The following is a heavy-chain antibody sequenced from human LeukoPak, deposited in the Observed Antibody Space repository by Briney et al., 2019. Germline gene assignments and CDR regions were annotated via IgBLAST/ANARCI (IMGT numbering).Heavy chain of an antibody. V-gene: IGHV4-61*02. D-gene: IGHD1-26*01. CDR1: GASISDNFY. CDR2: IYSSGRT. CDR3: ARDLGGSYSSETWFDP. Sequence: SETLSLTCTVSGASISDNFYWSWIRQPAGEGLEWIGRIYSSGRTHYSPSLKSRVAISVDTSKNRFSLRLSSVTAADTAVYYCARDLGGSYSSETWFDPWGQGTLVTVSS. J-gene: IGHJ5*02.